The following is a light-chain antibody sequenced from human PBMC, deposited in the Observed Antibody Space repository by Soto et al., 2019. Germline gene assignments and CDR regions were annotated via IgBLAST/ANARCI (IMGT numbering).Light chain of an antibody. V-gene: IGKV3-15*01. Sequence: EIVMTQSPATLSVSPGETATLSCRASQSLTSYLAWYQQKPDQAPRLLIYGISTRATDIQARFSGSGSGTEFTLTISSLQPEDFATYYCKEYRNNYGTFGQGTKVDIK. CDR1: QSLTSY. J-gene: IGKJ1*01. CDR3: KEYRNNYGT. CDR2: GIS.